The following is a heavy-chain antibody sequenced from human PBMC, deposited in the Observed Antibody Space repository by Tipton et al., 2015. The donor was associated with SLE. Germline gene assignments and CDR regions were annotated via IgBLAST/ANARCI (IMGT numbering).Heavy chain of an antibody. CDR3: AKDGFYGSGFSSYYFYGMDV. Sequence: SLRLSCAASGFTVSSNYMSWVRQAPGKGLEWGSFFYPNGRTYYAESVKGRFTISRDNSKNMLYLQMNSLRAEDTAVYYCAKDGFYGSGFSSYYFYGMDVWGQGTTVAVSS. D-gene: IGHD3-10*01. CDR1: GFTVSSNY. J-gene: IGHJ6*02. CDR2: FYPNGRT. V-gene: IGHV3-66*01.